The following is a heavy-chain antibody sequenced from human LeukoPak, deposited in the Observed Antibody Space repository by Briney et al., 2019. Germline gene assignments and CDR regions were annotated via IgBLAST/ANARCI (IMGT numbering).Heavy chain of an antibody. CDR1: GYTFTGYY. V-gene: IGHV1-2*02. J-gene: IGHJ6*02. D-gene: IGHD3-10*01. Sequence: ASVKVSCKASGYTFTGYYMHWVRQAPGQGLEWMGWINPNSGGTNYAQKFQGRVTMTRDTSISTAYMELSRLRSDDTAVYYCARTLLWFGELLFGYYYYGMDVWGQGTTVTVSS. CDR3: ARTLLWFGELLFGYYYYGMDV. CDR2: INPNSGGT.